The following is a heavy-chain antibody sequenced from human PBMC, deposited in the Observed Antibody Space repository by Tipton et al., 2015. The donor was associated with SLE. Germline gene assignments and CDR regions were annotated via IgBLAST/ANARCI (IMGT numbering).Heavy chain of an antibody. V-gene: IGHV4-39*07. J-gene: IGHJ4*02. D-gene: IGHD2-15*01. CDR2: IYHSGST. Sequence: TLSLTCTVSGGSISSSSYYWGWIRQPPGKGLEWIGSIYHSGSTYYNPSLKSRVTISVDTSKNQFSLKLSSVTAAGTAVYYCARAGTLGYCSSGSCQRFDYWGQGTLVTVSS. CDR3: ARAGTLGYCSSGSCQRFDY. CDR1: GGSISSSSYY.